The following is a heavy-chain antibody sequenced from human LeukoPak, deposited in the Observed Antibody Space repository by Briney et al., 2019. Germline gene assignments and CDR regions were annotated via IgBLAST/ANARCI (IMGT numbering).Heavy chain of an antibody. Sequence: PGASVKVSCKASGYTFTGYYMHWVRQAPGQGLEWMGWINPNSGGTNYAQKFQGRVTMTRDTSISTAYMELSRLRSDDTAVYYCARKNYYGSGSSENWGQGTLVTVSS. CDR3: ARKNYYGSGSSEN. V-gene: IGHV1-2*02. J-gene: IGHJ4*02. CDR2: INPNSGGT. D-gene: IGHD3-10*01. CDR1: GYTFTGYY.